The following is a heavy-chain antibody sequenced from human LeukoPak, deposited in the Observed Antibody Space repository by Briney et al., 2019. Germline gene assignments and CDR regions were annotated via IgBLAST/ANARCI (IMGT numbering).Heavy chain of an antibody. CDR2: ISGSGGST. CDR1: GFTFSSYA. V-gene: IGHV3-23*01. D-gene: IGHD3-16*02. Sequence: GGPLRLSCAASGFTFSSYAMSWVRQAPGKGLEWVSAISGSGGSTYYADSVKGRFTISRDNSKNTLYLQMNSLRAEDTAVYYCAKANRIEYYFDYWGQGTLVTVSS. CDR3: AKANRIEYYFDY. J-gene: IGHJ4*02.